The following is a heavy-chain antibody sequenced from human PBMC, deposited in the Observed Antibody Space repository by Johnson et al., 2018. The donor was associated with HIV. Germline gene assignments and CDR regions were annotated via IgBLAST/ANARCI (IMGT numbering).Heavy chain of an antibody. CDR3: AKDSTESDAFDI. Sequence: VQLVESGGGVVQPGGSLRLSCAASGFTFSSYGMHWVRQAPGKGLEWVAFIRSDGSNKYYAASVKGRFTISRDNSKNTLYLQMNSLRAEETAVYYCAKDSTESDAFDIWGQGTMVTVSS. CDR1: GFTFSSYG. D-gene: IGHD4-11*01. V-gene: IGHV3-30*02. CDR2: IRSDGSNK. J-gene: IGHJ3*02.